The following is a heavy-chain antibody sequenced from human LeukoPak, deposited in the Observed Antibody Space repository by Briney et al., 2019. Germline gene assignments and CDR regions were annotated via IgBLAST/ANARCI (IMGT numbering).Heavy chain of an antibody. D-gene: IGHD3-3*01. CDR3: AREGRFVYYMDV. CDR2: IYYSGST. CDR1: GGSISSYY. J-gene: IGHJ6*03. V-gene: IGHV4-59*01. Sequence: SETLSLTCTVSGGSISSYYWSWIRQPPGKGLEWIGYIYYSGSTNYNPSLKSRVTISVDTSKNQFSLKLRSVTAADTAVYYCAREGRFVYYMDVWGKGTTVTVSS.